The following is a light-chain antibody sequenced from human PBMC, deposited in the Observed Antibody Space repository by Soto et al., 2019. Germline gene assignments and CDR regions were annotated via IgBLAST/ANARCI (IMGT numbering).Light chain of an antibody. Sequence: DIQMTQSPSTLSASVGDRVTITCRASESIWSWLACDQQKPVKAPKLLIYKASTLKSGVPSRFSGSGSGTEFTLTISSLQPDDFATYYCQHYNSYSEAFGQGTKVDIK. J-gene: IGKJ1*01. CDR1: ESIWSW. V-gene: IGKV1-5*03. CDR2: KAS. CDR3: QHYNSYSEA.